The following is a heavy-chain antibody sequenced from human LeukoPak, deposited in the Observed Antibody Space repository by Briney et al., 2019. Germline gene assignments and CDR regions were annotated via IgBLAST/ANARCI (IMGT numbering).Heavy chain of an antibody. CDR2: ISAYNGNT. CDR3: ATEGPGYSSNWYGY. CDR1: GYTFTSYG. J-gene: IGHJ4*02. V-gene: IGHV1-18*01. D-gene: IGHD6-13*01. Sequence: ASVKVSCKASGYTFTSYGISWVRQAPGQGLEWMGWISAYNGNTNYAQKLQGRVTMTTDTSTSTAYMELRSLRSDDTAVYYCATEGPGYSSNWYGYWGQGTLVTVSS.